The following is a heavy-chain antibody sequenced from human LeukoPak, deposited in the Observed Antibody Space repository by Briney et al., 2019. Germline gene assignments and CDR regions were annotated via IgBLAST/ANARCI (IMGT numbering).Heavy chain of an antibody. V-gene: IGHV3-23*01. D-gene: IGHD3-16*02. CDR3: AKTPSLWWFDP. Sequence: PGGSLRLSCAASGFTFNTYAMSWVRQAPGKGLEWVSSISGSGGSTYYADSVKGRFTISRDNSNNTLYLQINSLRAEDTAVYYCAKTPSLWWFDPWGQGTLVTVYS. CDR1: GFTFNTYA. J-gene: IGHJ5*02. CDR2: ISGSGGST.